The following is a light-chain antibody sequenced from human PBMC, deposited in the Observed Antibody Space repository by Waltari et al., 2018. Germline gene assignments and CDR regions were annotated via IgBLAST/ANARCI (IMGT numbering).Light chain of an antibody. CDR2: SAF. CDR1: QSVSSN. CDR3: QQYNDWPPWT. V-gene: IGKV3-15*01. Sequence: EIVMTQSPATLSVSPGDTATLSCRAIQSVSSNLAWYQQKPGQAPRLLIYSAFTRATGIQARFSGSVSGTEFTLTITSMQSEDFAVYYCQQYNDWPPWTFGQGTRVEMK. J-gene: IGKJ1*01.